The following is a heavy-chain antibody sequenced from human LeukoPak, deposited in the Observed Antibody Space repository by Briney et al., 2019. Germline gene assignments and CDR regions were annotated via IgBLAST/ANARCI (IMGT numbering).Heavy chain of an antibody. J-gene: IGHJ4*02. V-gene: IGHV1-8*01. CDR2: MNPNSGNT. Sequence: ASVKVSCKASGYTFTSYDINWVRQATGQGLEWMGWMNPNSGNTGYAQKFQGRVTMTRNTSISTAYMELSSLRSEDTAVYYRARGPHSYYYDGSGYYLWGQGTLVTVSS. CDR3: ARGPHSYYYDGSGYYL. CDR1: GYTFTSYD. D-gene: IGHD3-22*01.